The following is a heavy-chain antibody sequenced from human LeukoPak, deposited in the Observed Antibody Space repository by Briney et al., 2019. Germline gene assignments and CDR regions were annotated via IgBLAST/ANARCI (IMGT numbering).Heavy chain of an antibody. D-gene: IGHD1-26*01. CDR2: ISDSGRST. CDR3: AKGQKWELPLDF. CDR1: GFTFDNYA. Sequence: GGSLRLSCAPSGFTFDNYAMTWVRQAPGKGLEWVSAISDSGRSTYYADSVKGRFTISRDISKSTLYLQMNSLRAEDTALYYCAKGQKWELPLDFWGQGTLVTVSS. V-gene: IGHV3-23*01. J-gene: IGHJ4*02.